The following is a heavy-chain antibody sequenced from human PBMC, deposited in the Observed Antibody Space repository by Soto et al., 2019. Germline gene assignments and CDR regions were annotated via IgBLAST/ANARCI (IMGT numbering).Heavy chain of an antibody. J-gene: IGHJ4*02. Sequence: GGSLRLSCAASGFTFSSYGMHWVRQAPGKGLEWVAVIWYDGSNKYYADSVKGRFTISRDNSKNTLYLQMNSLRAEDTAVYYCARETPHTKAMDYWGQGTLVTVSS. CDR3: ARETPHTKAMDY. CDR1: GFTFSSYG. D-gene: IGHD2-8*01. V-gene: IGHV3-33*01. CDR2: IWYDGSNK.